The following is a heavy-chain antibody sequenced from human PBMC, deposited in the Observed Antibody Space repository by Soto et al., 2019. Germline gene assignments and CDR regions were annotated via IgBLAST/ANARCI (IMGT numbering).Heavy chain of an antibody. V-gene: IGHV4-34*01. CDR2: INHSGSF. CDR3: ARTGSYYDSSGSYYYAMDV. Sequence: PSETLSLTCHVYGGSLIGYDWNWIRQPPGKGLEWIGEINHSGSFSYTPSLKSRVTMSVDTSKNQFSLKLSSLTAADTAVYYCARTGSYYDSSGSYYYAMDVWGQGTTVTVSS. CDR1: GGSLIGYD. J-gene: IGHJ6*02. D-gene: IGHD3-22*01.